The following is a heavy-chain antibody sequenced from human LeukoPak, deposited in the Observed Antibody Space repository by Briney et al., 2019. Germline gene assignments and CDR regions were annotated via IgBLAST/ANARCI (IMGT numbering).Heavy chain of an antibody. Sequence: SETLSLTCAVYGGSCSGYYWSWLRQPPGKGREWIGGINHSGSTNYNPSLKSRVTISVDTSKNQFSLKLSSVTAADTAVYYCARKPNYYDSSGYQPQYFDYWGQGTLVTVSS. CDR3: ARKPNYYDSSGYQPQYFDY. CDR2: INHSGST. D-gene: IGHD3-22*01. V-gene: IGHV4-34*01. CDR1: GGSCSGYY. J-gene: IGHJ4*02.